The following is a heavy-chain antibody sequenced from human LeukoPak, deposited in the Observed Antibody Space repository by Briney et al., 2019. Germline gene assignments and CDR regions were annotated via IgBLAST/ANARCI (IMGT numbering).Heavy chain of an antibody. CDR3: ARLRDSF. Sequence: GGSLRLSCAASGFTFNNYYMTWVRQAPGKGLEWVANIKQDGSEKYYTDSVKGRFTISRDNAKNSLSLQLNSLRAEDTAVYYCARLRDSFWGQGTMVTVSS. CDR1: GFTFNNYY. V-gene: IGHV3-7*01. CDR2: IKQDGSEK. J-gene: IGHJ3*01.